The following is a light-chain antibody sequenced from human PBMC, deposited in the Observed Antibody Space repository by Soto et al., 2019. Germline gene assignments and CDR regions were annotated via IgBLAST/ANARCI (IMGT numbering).Light chain of an antibody. J-gene: IGLJ2*01. CDR2: DVS. CDR3: CSYAGSYTFVV. Sequence: QSVLTQPRSVSGSPGQSFTISCTGTSSDVGGYNYVSWYQQHPGKAPKLMIYDVSKRPSGVPDRFSGSKSGNTASLTISGLQAEDEADYYCCSYAGSYTFVVFGGGTKVTVL. V-gene: IGLV2-11*01. CDR1: SSDVGGYNY.